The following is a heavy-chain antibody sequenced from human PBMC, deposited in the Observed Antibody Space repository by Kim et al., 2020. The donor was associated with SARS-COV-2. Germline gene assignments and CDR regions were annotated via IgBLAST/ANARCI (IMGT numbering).Heavy chain of an antibody. CDR3: ARDLVGYSGYDSRLGPNYYYYYGMDV. V-gene: IGHV3-21*01. CDR1: GFTFSSYS. Sequence: GGSLRLSCAASGFTFSSYSMNWVRQAPGKGLEWVSSISSSSSYIYYADSVKGRFTISRDNAKNSLYLQMNSLRAEDTAVYYCARDLVGYSGYDSRLGPNYYYYYGMDVWGQGTTVTVSS. D-gene: IGHD5-12*01. J-gene: IGHJ6*02. CDR2: ISSSSSYI.